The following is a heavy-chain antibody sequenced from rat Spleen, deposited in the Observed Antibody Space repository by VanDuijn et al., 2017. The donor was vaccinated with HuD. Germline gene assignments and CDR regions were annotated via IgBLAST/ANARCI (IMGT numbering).Heavy chain of an antibody. J-gene: IGHJ3*01. CDR1: GFTFNNYW. V-gene: IGHV5-31*01. CDR2: ITHTGDST. CDR3: TRDQAGTWAY. Sequence: EVQLMESGGGLVQPGRSLKLSCITSGFTFNNYWMTWIRQAPGKGLEWVASITHTGDSTYYPDSVKGRFTISRDNAKSTLYLQMNSLRSEDTATYYCTRDQAGTWAYWGQGTLVTVSS. D-gene: IGHD5-1*01.